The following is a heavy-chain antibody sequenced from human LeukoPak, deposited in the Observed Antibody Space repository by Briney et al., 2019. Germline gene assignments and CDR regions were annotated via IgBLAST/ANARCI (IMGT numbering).Heavy chain of an antibody. J-gene: IGHJ4*02. V-gene: IGHV5-51*01. Sequence: GESLQISCQGSGYIFTSYWIGWVRQVPGKGLEGMGIIYPGDSDTRYSPSSQGQVTISADKSISTAYLQWSSLKASDTAMYYCARHSIVGDPRDSFFDYWGQGTLVTVSS. CDR2: IYPGDSDT. CDR3: ARHSIVGDPRDSFFDY. D-gene: IGHD1-26*01. CDR1: GYIFTSYW.